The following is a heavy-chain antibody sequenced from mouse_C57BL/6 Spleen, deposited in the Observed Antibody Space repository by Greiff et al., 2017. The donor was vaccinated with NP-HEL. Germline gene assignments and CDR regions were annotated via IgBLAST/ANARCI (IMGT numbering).Heavy chain of an antibody. J-gene: IGHJ1*03. D-gene: IGHD1-1*01. CDR3: AAVVATDWYFDV. CDR2: ISSGGSYT. Sequence: EVHLVESGGDLVKPGGSLKLSCAASGFTFSSYGMSWVCQTPDKRLEWVATISSGGSYTYYPDSVKGRFTISRDNAKNTLYLQMSSLKSEDTAMYYCAAVVATDWYFDVWGTGTTVTVSS. CDR1: GFTFSSYG. V-gene: IGHV5-6*01.